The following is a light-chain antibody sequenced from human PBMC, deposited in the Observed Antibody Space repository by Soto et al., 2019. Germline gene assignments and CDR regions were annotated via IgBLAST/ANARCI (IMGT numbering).Light chain of an antibody. Sequence: EIVLTQSPGTLSLSPGEGAVLSCRASHIITSNLLAWSRHKPGQAPRLLIYAASTRATGIPARFSGSGSGTDFTLTISRLEPEDFAMYYGQQYGDSEYTFGQGTSLEIK. CDR3: QQYGDSEYT. CDR1: HIITSNL. V-gene: IGKV3-20*01. CDR2: AAS. J-gene: IGKJ2*01.